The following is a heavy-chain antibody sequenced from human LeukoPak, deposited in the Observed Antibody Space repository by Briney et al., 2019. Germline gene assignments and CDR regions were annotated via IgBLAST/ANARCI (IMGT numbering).Heavy chain of an antibody. J-gene: IGHJ5*02. Sequence: QPGGSLRLSCAASRFTFSGYSMNWVRQAPGKGLEWVSYISSSSTINYADSVRGRFTISRDNAKNSLYLQMNSLRAEDTAVYYCARGAGRGIFGAEGYNWFDPWGQGTLVTVSS. V-gene: IGHV3-48*01. CDR2: ISSSSTI. CDR1: RFTFSGYS. D-gene: IGHD3-10*01. CDR3: ARGAGRGIFGAEGYNWFDP.